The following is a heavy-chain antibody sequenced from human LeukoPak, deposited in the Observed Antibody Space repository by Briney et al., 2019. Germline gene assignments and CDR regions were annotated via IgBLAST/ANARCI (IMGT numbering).Heavy chain of an antibody. Sequence: GGSLRLSCAASGFTFSSYSMNWVRQAPGKGLEWVSSISSSSSYIYYADSVKGRFTISRDNAKNSLYLQMNSLRAEDTAVYYCARDSRRESGAFDIWGQGTMVTVSS. V-gene: IGHV3-21*01. CDR1: GFTFSSYS. D-gene: IGHD2-2*01. CDR3: ARDSRRESGAFDI. J-gene: IGHJ3*02. CDR2: ISSSSSYI.